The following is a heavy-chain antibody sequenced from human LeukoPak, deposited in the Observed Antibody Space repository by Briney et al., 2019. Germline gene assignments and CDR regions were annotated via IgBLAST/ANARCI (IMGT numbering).Heavy chain of an antibody. J-gene: IGHJ4*02. Sequence: GESLKISCKGSGYSFSNYWIGWVREMPGKGLEWMGIINPGDSDTRYSPSFQGQVTISADKSTHTAYLQWSSLRASDTAIYYCARQTGDKGIDYWGQGTLVTVSS. CDR1: GYSFSNYW. CDR3: ARQTGDKGIDY. V-gene: IGHV5-51*01. CDR2: INPGDSDT. D-gene: IGHD7-27*01.